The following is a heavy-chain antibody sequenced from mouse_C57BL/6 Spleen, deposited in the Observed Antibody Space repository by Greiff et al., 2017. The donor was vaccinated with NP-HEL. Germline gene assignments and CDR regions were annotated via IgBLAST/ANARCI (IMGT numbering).Heavy chain of an antibody. V-gene: IGHV5-4*01. CDR2: ISDGGSYT. CDR3: ARDELRQYYFDY. Sequence: DVKLVESGGGLVKPGGSLKLSCAASGFTFSSYAMSWVRQTPEKRLEWVATISDGGSYTYYPDNVKGRFTISRDNAKNNLYLQMSHLKSEDTAMYYCARDELRQYYFDYWGQGTTLTVSS. D-gene: IGHD1-1*01. CDR1: GFTFSSYA. J-gene: IGHJ2*01.